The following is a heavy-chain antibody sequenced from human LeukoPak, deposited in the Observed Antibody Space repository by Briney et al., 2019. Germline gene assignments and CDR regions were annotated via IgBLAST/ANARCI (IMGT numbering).Heavy chain of an antibody. D-gene: IGHD4-11*01. J-gene: IGHJ6*03. CDR1: GFTFTNAW. CDR3: TTDHQTTVSPYYYHYYMDV. Sequence: PGGSLRLSCEASGFTFTNAWMSWVRQAPGKGPEWVGHIKSKTDGGTTDYAAPVKGRFTISRDDSKNTLYLQMNSLKTEDTAVYYCTTDHQTTVSPYYYHYYMDVWGKGTTVTVSS. V-gene: IGHV3-15*01. CDR2: IKSKTDGGTT.